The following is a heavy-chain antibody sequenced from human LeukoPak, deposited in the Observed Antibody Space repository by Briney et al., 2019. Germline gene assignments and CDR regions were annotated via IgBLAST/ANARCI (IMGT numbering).Heavy chain of an antibody. CDR3: ARDLLSITMLVVVIPFDY. V-gene: IGHV1-18*01. J-gene: IGHJ4*02. Sequence: GASVKVSCKASGYTFTSYGISWVRQAPGQGLEWMGWISAYNGNTNYAQKLQGRVTMTTDTSTSTAYMELRSLRSDDTAVYYCARDLLSITMLVVVIPFDYWGQGTLVTVSS. CDR1: GYTFTSYG. CDR2: ISAYNGNT. D-gene: IGHD3-22*01.